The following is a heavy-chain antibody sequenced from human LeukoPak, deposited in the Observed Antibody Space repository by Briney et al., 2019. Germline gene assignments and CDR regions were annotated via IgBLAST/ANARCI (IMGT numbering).Heavy chain of an antibody. CDR2: ISGSGGST. V-gene: IGHV3-23*01. D-gene: IGHD2-15*01. CDR1: GFTFSSYA. J-gene: IGHJ5*02. CDR3: ARDGVVVVAATPDNWFDP. Sequence: GGSLRLSCAASGFTFSSYAMSWVRQAPGKGLEWVSAISGSGGSTYYADSVKGRFTISRDNSKNTLYLQMNSLRAEDTAVYYCARDGVVVVAATPDNWFDPWGQGTLVTVSS.